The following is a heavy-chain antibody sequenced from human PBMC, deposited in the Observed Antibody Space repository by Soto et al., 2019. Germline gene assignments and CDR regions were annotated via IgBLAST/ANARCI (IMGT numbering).Heavy chain of an antibody. CDR3: ARHPSPELEWFNYFYAMDV. D-gene: IGHD3-3*01. CDR1: GFTFSSYS. J-gene: IGHJ6*02. Sequence: EVRLVESGGDLVQPGGSLRLSCAASGFTFSSYSMNWVRQAPGKGLEWISYVSSSSNTIYYADSVKGRFTISRDNAKNSLCLQMNSLRYEDAAVYYCARHPSPELEWFNYFYAMDVWGLGTTVSVSS. V-gene: IGHV3-48*02. CDR2: VSSSSNTI.